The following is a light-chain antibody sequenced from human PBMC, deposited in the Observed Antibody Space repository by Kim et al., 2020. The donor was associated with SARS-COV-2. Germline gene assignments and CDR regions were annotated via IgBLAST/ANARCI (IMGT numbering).Light chain of an antibody. CDR2: TND. V-gene: IGLV1-44*01. J-gene: IGLJ3*02. CDR1: NSNIGSNA. CDR3: ASWDDSLHGWL. Sequence: QSVLTQPPSVSGTPGQTVTISCSGSNSNIGSNAVTWYQQLPGTAPKLLIYTNDERPSGVPDRFSGSKSGTSASLAISGLQSEDEADYYCASWDDSLHGWLFGGGTXVTVL.